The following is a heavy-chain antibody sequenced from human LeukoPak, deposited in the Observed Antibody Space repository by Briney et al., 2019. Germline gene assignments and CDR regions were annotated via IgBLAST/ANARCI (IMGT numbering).Heavy chain of an antibody. CDR1: GFTFSIYS. V-gene: IGHV3-21*01. CDR3: ARSGSGSYYSVPFDY. CDR2: NDSSSYT. J-gene: IGHJ4*02. Sequence: GGSLRLFCAASGFTFSIYSMICVRQAPGKALECVSSNDSSSYTYYADSVKGRFTISRDNAKNSLYLQKNSLRAEDTAVYYCARSGSGSYYSVPFDYWGQGTLVTVSS. D-gene: IGHD3-10*01.